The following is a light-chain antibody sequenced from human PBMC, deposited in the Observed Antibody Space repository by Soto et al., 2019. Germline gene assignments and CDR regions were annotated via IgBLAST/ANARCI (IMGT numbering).Light chain of an antibody. CDR3: GSYTTFNTMV. J-gene: IGLJ3*02. Sequence: QSALTQPASVSGSPGQSITIACTGSSSDVGGSKYVAWYQQPPGKAPRIIIYDVSDRPSGVSYRFSGSKSGNTASLTITGLQAEDEADYYFGSYTTFNTMVFGGGTKLTVL. CDR2: DVS. V-gene: IGLV2-14*01. CDR1: SSDVGGSKY.